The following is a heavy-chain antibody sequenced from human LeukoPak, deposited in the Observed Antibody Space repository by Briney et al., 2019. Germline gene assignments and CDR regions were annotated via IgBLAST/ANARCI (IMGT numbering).Heavy chain of an antibody. CDR1: GFPFTTAW. CDR3: TTDFSHFDFSSGYYSY. J-gene: IGHJ4*02. CDR2: IKANIDGGST. D-gene: IGHD3-3*01. V-gene: IGHV3-15*01. Sequence: GGSLRLSCAASGFPFTTAWMVWVRQAPGKGLEGVGRIKANIDGGSTDLAAPMKGRYIISRDDSTNTVYLQMNSLKTGDTAVYYCTTDFSHFDFSSGYYSYWGQGSLVTVSS.